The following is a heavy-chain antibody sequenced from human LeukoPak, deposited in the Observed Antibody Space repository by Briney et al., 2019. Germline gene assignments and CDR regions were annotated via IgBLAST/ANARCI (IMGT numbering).Heavy chain of an antibody. J-gene: IGHJ4*02. Sequence: EGSLRLSCAASGFTFSSYEMNWVRQAPGKGLEWVSYISSSGSTIYYADSVKGRFTISRDNAKNSLYLQMNSLRAEDTAVYYCASGIRGIAAAGNGYWGQGTLVTVSS. V-gene: IGHV3-48*03. CDR2: ISSSGSTI. CDR1: GFTFSSYE. D-gene: IGHD6-13*01. CDR3: ASGIRGIAAAGNGY.